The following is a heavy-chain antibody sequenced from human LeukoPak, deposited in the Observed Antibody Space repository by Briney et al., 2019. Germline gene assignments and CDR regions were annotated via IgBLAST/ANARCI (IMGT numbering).Heavy chain of an antibody. V-gene: IGHV3-7*01. J-gene: IGHJ3*02. Sequence: PGGSLRLSCAASGFTFSSYWMSWVRQAPGKGLEWVANIKQDGSEKYYVDSVKGRFTISRDDAKNSLYLQMNSLRAEDTAVYYCARDGGDTYCYDSSGPDAFDIWGQGTMVTVSS. CDR1: GFTFSSYW. D-gene: IGHD3-22*01. CDR2: IKQDGSEK. CDR3: ARDGGDTYCYDSSGPDAFDI.